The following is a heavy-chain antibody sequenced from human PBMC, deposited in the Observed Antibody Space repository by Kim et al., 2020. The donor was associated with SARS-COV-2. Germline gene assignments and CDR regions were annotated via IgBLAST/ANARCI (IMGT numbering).Heavy chain of an antibody. D-gene: IGHD6-13*01. J-gene: IGHJ5*02. CDR2: SR. V-gene: IGHV3-53*01. CDR3: ARESSRGFDP. Sequence: SRYYADAVKGRFTISRDNSKNTLYLQMNSLRAEDTAVYYCARESSRGFDPWGQGTLVTVSS.